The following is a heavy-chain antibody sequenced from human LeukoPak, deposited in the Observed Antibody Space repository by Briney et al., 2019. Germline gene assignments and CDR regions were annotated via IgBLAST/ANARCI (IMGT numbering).Heavy chain of an antibody. J-gene: IGHJ3*02. CDR3: AKGITMIDDAFDI. CDR1: GFTYSSYA. CDR2: ISGSGGST. D-gene: IGHD3-22*01. V-gene: IGHV3-23*01. Sequence: GGSLRLSCVASGFTYSSYAMSWVRQAPGKGLEWVSAISGSGGSTYYADSVKGRFTISRDNSKNTLYLQMNSLRAEDTAVYYCAKGITMIDDAFDIWGQGTMVTVSS.